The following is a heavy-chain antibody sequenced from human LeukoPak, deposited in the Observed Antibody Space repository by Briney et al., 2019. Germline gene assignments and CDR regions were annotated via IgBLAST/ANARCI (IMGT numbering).Heavy chain of an antibody. CDR2: SLDGSTE. V-gene: IGHV3-30-3*01. CDR3: MRDYMGWFDP. J-gene: IGHJ5*02. D-gene: IGHD3-10*01. Sequence: GGSLRLSCVASGFSLSNFQMYWVRQAPGKGLEWVSISLDGSTEFYADSVKGRFTISRDTASNTMRLEMNNLRIEDTAVYYCMRDYMGWFDPWGQGSLVTVSS. CDR1: GFSLSNFQ.